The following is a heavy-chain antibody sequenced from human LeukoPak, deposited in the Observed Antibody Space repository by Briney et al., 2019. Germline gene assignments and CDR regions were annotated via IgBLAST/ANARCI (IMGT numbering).Heavy chain of an antibody. CDR1: GFTFNNYA. CDR3: AKDPQRYCSGGSCLYFDY. Sequence: GGSLRLSCAASGFTFNNYAMSWVRQAPGKGLEWVSAISASGGGTNYADSVKGRFIISRDNSRNTLYLQMNSLRAEDTAVYYCAKDPQRYCSGGSCLYFDYWGQGTLVTVSS. D-gene: IGHD2-15*01. CDR2: ISASGGGT. J-gene: IGHJ4*02. V-gene: IGHV3-23*01.